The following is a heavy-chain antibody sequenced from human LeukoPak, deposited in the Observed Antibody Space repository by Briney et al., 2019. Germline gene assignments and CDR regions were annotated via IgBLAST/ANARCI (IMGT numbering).Heavy chain of an antibody. Sequence: ASVKVSCKASGYTFTSYDINWVRQATGQGLEWMGWMNPNSGNTGYAQKFQGRVTITRNTSISTAYMELSSLRSEDTAVYYCARGPYYDFWSGYYGPYYYYMDVWGIGTTVTVSS. D-gene: IGHD3-3*01. V-gene: IGHV1-8*03. J-gene: IGHJ6*03. CDR3: ARGPYYDFWSGYYGPYYYYMDV. CDR1: GYTFTSYD. CDR2: MNPNSGNT.